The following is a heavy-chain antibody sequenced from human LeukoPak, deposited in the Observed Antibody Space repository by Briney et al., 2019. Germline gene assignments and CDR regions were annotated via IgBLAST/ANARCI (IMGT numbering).Heavy chain of an antibody. CDR3: ALRRLGFYYYYYMDV. V-gene: IGHV3-23*01. CDR1: GFTFSSYT. CDR2: ISGSGGST. J-gene: IGHJ6*03. D-gene: IGHD3-9*01. Sequence: PGGSLRLSCAASGFTFSSYTMSWVRQAPGKGLEWVSAISGSGGSTYYADSVKGRFTISRDNSKNTLYLQMNSLRAEDTAVYYCALRRLGFYYYYYMDVWGKGTTVTVSS.